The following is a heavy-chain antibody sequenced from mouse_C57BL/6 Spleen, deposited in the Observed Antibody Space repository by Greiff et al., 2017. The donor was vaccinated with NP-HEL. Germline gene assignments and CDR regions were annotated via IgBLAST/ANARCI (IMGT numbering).Heavy chain of an antibody. CDR3: ARHEMYYYGSSPFFDY. J-gene: IGHJ2*01. Sequence: QVQLKESGAELVKPGASVKLSCKASGYTFTEYTIHWVKQRSGQGLEWIGWFYPGSGSIKYNEKFKDKATLTADKSSSTVYMELSRLTSEDSAVYFCARHEMYYYGSSPFFDYWGQGTTLTVSS. CDR2: FYPGSGSI. V-gene: IGHV1-62-2*01. CDR1: GYTFTEYT. D-gene: IGHD1-1*01.